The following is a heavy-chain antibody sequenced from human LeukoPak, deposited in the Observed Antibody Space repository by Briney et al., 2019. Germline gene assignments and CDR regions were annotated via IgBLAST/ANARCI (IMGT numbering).Heavy chain of an antibody. CDR2: IKSKTDGGTT. J-gene: IGHJ6*03. CDR3: TTDLCSSTSCYRRYYYYMDV. V-gene: IGHV3-15*01. D-gene: IGHD2-2*02. CDR1: GFTFSNAW. Sequence: GGSLRLSCAASGFTFSNAWMSWVRQAPGKGLEWVGRIKSKTDGGTTDYAAPVKGRFTISRDDSKNTLYQQMNSLKTEDTAVYYCTTDLCSSTSCYRRYYYYMDVWGKGTTVTVS.